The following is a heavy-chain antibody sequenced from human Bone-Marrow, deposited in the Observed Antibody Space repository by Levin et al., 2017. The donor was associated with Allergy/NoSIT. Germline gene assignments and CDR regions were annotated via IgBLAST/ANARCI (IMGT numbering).Heavy chain of an antibody. J-gene: IGHJ3*02. V-gene: IGHV3-30*18. D-gene: IGHD3-9*01. Sequence: TGGSLRLSCAASGFTFSSYGMHWVRQAPGKGLEWVAVISYDGSNKYYADSVKGRFTISRDNSKNTLYLQMNSLRAEDTAVYYCAKIPAYYDILTGLINDAFDIWGQGTMVTVSS. CDR1: GFTFSSYG. CDR2: ISYDGSNK. CDR3: AKIPAYYDILTGLINDAFDI.